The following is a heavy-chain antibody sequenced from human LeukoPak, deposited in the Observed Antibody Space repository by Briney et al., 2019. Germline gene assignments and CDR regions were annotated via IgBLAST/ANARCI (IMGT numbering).Heavy chain of an antibody. J-gene: IGHJ4*02. CDR2: ISSSSSYI. CDR3: ARPYDTRGYFPDY. V-gene: IGHV3-21*01. D-gene: IGHD3-22*01. CDR1: GFTFSSYS. Sequence: GGSLRLSCAASGFTFSSYSMNWVRQAPGKGLEWVSSISSSSSYIYYADSVKGRFTISRDNAKNSLYLQMNSLGAEDTAVYYCARPYDTRGYFPDYWGQGTLVTVSS.